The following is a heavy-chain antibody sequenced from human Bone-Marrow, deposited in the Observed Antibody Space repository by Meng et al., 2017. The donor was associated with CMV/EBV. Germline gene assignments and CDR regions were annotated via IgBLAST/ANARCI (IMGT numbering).Heavy chain of an antibody. J-gene: IGHJ2*01. Sequence: SETLSLTCAVYGGSFSGYYWSWIRQPPGKGLEWIGEINHSGSTNYNPSLKSRVTISVDTSKNQFSLKLSSVTAADTAVYYCARAKNSRRPSVWYFDLWGRSTLVTVSS. CDR3: ARAKNSRRPSVWYFDL. V-gene: IGHV4-34*01. D-gene: IGHD6-13*01. CDR2: INHSGST. CDR1: GGSFSGYY.